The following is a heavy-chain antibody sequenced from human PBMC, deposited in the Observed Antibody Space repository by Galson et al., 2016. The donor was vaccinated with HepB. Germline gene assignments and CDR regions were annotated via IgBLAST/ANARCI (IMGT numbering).Heavy chain of an antibody. J-gene: IGHJ5*02. D-gene: IGHD3-10*01. V-gene: IGHV4-31*01. CDR1: GGSISSGGYH. CDR3: ARGSHYYGSGSYCHWFDP. Sequence: TLSPTCTVSGGSISSGGYHWSWIRQHPGKGLEWIGYIFYSGSTYYNPSLKSPLSISVDTSKNQFSLKLSSVTAADTAMYYCARGSHYYGSGSYCHWFDPWGQGTLVTVSS. CDR2: IFYSGST.